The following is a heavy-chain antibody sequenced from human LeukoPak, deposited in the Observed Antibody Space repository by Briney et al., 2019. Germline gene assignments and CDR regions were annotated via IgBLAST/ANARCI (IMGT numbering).Heavy chain of an antibody. CDR2: TSSSGRTI. CDR3: ARGSLGVVGAIGAFDI. V-gene: IGHV3-48*03. Sequence: GGSLRLSCASSGFTFSSYEMNWVRQAPGKGLEWVSYTSSSGRTIYYADSVRGRFTISRDNAKNSVYLQMNRLRAEDTAVYYCARGSLGVVGAIGAFDIWGQGTMVTVSS. D-gene: IGHD1-26*01. J-gene: IGHJ3*02. CDR1: GFTFSSYE.